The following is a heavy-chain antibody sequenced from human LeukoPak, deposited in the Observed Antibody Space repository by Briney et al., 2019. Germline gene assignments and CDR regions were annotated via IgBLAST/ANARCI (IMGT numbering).Heavy chain of an antibody. D-gene: IGHD2/OR15-2a*01. CDR2: IYHTGVT. CDR3: TRETSLYGAFEM. V-gene: IGHV4-38-2*02. J-gene: IGHJ3*02. Sequence: SETLSLTCTVSGYSISSGYYWGWIRQPPGKGLEWIGYIYHTGVTNYNPSLRSRVTISLDTSRNQLSLNLTSVTAADTAIYYCTRETSLYGAFEMWGQGTTVTVSS. CDR1: GYSISSGYY.